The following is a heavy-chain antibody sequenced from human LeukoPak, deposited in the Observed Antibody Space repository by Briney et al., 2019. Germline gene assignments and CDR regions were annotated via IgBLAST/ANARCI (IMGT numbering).Heavy chain of an antibody. V-gene: IGHV4-34*01. CDR2: INHSGST. CDR3: ASDGSAAGIFDY. J-gene: IGHJ4*02. CDR1: GGSFSGYY. Sequence: SETLSLTCAVYGGSFSGYYWSWIRQPPGKGLEWIGEINHSGSTNYNPSLKSRVTISVDTSKNQFSLKLSSVTAADTAVYYCASDGSAAGIFDYWGQGTLVTVSS. D-gene: IGHD6-13*01.